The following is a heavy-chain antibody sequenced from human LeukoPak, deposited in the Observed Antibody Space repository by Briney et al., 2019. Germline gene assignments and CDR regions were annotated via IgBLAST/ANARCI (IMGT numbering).Heavy chain of an antibody. CDR3: ARDNSVGDVAWWFDP. D-gene: IGHD1-26*01. V-gene: IGHV1-46*01. J-gene: IGHJ5*02. CDR2: INPTGSST. CDR1: GYSFTSHY. Sequence: ASVKVSCKASGYSFTSHYMHWVRQAPGQALEWLGLINPTGSSTLYAQKFQGRVTTTRDMSTTTDYMELSSLRSDDTAVYYCARDNSVGDVAWWFDPWGQGTLVTVSS.